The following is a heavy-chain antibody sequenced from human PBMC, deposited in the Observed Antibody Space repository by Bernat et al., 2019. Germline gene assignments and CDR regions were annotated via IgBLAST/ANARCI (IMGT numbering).Heavy chain of an antibody. D-gene: IGHD1-26*01. V-gene: IGHV3-30*18. J-gene: IGHJ4*02. Sequence: QVQLVESGGGVVQPGRSLRLSCAASGFTFSSYGMHWVRQAPGKGLEWVAVISYDGSNKYYADSVKGRFTISRDNSKNTVHLQMNSLRAEDTAVYYCAKVRVGATAFDYWGQGTLVTVSS. CDR1: GFTFSSYG. CDR3: AKVRVGATAFDY. CDR2: ISYDGSNK.